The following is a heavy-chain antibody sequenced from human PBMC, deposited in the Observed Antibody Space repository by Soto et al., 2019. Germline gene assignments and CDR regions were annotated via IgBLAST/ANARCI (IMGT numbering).Heavy chain of an antibody. CDR1: GFTFSSYA. V-gene: IGHV3-30-3*01. CDR2: ISYDGSNK. D-gene: IGHD1-26*01. Sequence: PGGSLRLSCAASGFTFSSYAMHWVRQAPGKGLEWVAVISYDGSNKYYADSVKGRFTISRDNSKNTLYLQMNSLRAEGTAVYYCARDLIPRWASYYYYYGMAVGGQGTTVTVSS. J-gene: IGHJ6*02. CDR3: ARDLIPRWASYYYYYGMAV.